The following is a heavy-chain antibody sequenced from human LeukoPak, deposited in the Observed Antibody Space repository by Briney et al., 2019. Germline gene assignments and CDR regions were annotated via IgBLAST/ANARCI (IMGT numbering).Heavy chain of an antibody. CDR1: GYTFTSYY. V-gene: IGHV1-46*01. CDR3: AREGLRYFDWLGTDY. CDR2: INPSGGST. J-gene: IGHJ4*02. D-gene: IGHD3-9*01. Sequence: ASVKVSCKASGYTFTSYYMHWVRQAPGQGLEWMGIINPSGGSTSYAQKFQGRVTMTRDTSTSTAYMELRSLRPDDTAVYYCAREGLRYFDWLGTDYWGQGTLVAVSS.